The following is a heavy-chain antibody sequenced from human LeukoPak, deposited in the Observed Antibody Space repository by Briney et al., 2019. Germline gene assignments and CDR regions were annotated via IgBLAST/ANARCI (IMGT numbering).Heavy chain of an antibody. Sequence: GGSLRLSCAASGFIYSNYGMTWVRQAPGKGLEWVANINQDGSEKCYVDSVEGRFTISRDNAKNSLYLQMNSLRAEDTALYYCVKVSVAAPGSDYWGQGTLVTVSS. CDR3: VKVSVAAPGSDY. D-gene: IGHD6-13*01. J-gene: IGHJ4*02. CDR1: GFIYSNYG. CDR2: INQDGSEK. V-gene: IGHV3-7*01.